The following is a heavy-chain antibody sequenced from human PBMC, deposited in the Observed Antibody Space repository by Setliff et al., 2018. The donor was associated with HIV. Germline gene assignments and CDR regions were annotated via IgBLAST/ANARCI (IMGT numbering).Heavy chain of an antibody. V-gene: IGHV4-59*11. CDR3: ARPVSKYFYGMDV. J-gene: IGHJ6*02. CDR1: GGSINNHY. Sequence: SETLSLTCTVSGGSINNHYWSWIRQPPGKGLEWIGNIHYSGSTNYNPSLKSRVTISVDTSKNQFSLRLSSVTAADTAVYYCARPVSKYFYGMDVWGLGTTVTVSS. CDR2: IHYSGST.